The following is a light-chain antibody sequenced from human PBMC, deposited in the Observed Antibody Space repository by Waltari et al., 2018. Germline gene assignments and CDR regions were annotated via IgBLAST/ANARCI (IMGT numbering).Light chain of an antibody. Sequence: HSVLTQPPSASGTPGQRVTIACSGSSSNIGSYVVNWYQQFPGTAPKLLIHSSNRRPSGVPDRFSGSKSGTSASLAISGLQSEDEAEYHCGAWDDSLNGYVFGTGTKVTVL. V-gene: IGLV1-44*01. CDR2: SSN. J-gene: IGLJ1*01. CDR3: GAWDDSLNGYV. CDR1: SSNIGSYV.